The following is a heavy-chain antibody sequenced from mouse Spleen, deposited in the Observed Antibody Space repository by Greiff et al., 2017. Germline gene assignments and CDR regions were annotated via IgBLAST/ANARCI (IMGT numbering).Heavy chain of an antibody. D-gene: IGHD2-2*01. CDR3: AEGWLGAWFAY. V-gene: IGHV3-6*01. CDR2: ISYDGSN. J-gene: IGHJ3*01. Sequence: EVQLVESGPGLVKPSQSLSLTCSVTGYSITSGYYWNWIRQFPGNKLEWMGYISYDGSNNYNPSLKNRISITRDTSKNQFFLKLNSVTTEDTATYYCAEGWLGAWFAYWGQGTLVTVSA. CDR1: GYSITSGYY.